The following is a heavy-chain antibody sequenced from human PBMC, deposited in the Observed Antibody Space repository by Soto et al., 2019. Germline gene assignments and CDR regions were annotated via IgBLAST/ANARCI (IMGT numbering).Heavy chain of an antibody. J-gene: IGHJ6*03. Sequence: GASVKVSCKASGYTFTGYYMHWVRQAPGQGLEWMGWINPNSGGTNYAQKFQGWVTMTRDTSISTAYMELRSLRSDDTAVYYCARDGGYDSVIAYYYYYYMDVWGKGTTVTVSS. D-gene: IGHD5-12*01. V-gene: IGHV1-2*04. CDR3: ARDGGYDSVIAYYYYYYMDV. CDR1: GYTFTGYY. CDR2: INPNSGGT.